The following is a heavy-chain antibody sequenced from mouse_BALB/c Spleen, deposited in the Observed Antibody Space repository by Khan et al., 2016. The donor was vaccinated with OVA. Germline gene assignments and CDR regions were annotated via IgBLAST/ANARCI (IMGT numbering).Heavy chain of an antibody. Sequence: QVQLKESGPGLVAPSQSLSITCTVSGFSLSRYNIHWVRQPPGKGLEWLGMIWGGGGTDYNSTLKIRLSISKDNSNSQVFLKMNSLQTDDTAIYFCARAYYRYDCYYAMDYWGQGTSVTVSS. D-gene: IGHD2-14*01. CDR1: GFSLSRYN. CDR2: IWGGGGT. V-gene: IGHV2-6-4*01. CDR3: ARAYYRYDCYYAMDY. J-gene: IGHJ4*01.